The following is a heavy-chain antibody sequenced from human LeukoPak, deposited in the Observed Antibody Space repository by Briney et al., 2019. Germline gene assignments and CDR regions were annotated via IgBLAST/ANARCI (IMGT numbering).Heavy chain of an antibody. CDR1: GGSISSYY. CDR2: IYYSGST. Sequence: PSETLSLTCTVSGGSISSYYWSWIRQPPGKGLEWIGYIYYSGSTNYNPSLKSRVTISVDTSKNQFSLKLSSVTAADTAVYYCARRAGYCSGGSCYEYYFDYWGQGTLVTVSS. V-gene: IGHV4-59*08. D-gene: IGHD2-15*01. J-gene: IGHJ4*02. CDR3: ARRAGYCSGGSCYEYYFDY.